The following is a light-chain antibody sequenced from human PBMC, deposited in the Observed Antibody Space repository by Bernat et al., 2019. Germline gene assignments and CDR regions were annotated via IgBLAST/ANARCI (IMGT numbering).Light chain of an antibody. CDR3: ISSPSNNNFVV. CDR2: GVS. V-gene: IGLV2-14*03. J-gene: IGLJ2*01. Sequence: QSALTQPASVSGSPGQSITISCTGTSSDVGGYNYVSWYQQHPGKVPKVMIYGVSDRPSGVSDRFSGSKSGNTASLTNSGLQAEDEAYYYCISSPSNNNFVVFGGGTKLTVL. CDR1: SSDVGGYNY.